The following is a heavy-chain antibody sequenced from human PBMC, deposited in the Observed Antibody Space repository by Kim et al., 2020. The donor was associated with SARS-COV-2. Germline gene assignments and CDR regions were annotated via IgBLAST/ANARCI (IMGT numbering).Heavy chain of an antibody. CDR3: AKDRPTRRVAAAPYYGMDV. CDR2: ISGSGGST. CDR1: GFTFSSYA. D-gene: IGHD6-13*01. Sequence: GGSLRLSCAASGFTFSSYAMSWVRQAPGKGLEWVSAISGSGGSTYYADSVKGRFTISRDNSKNTLYLQMNSLRAEDTAVYYCAKDRPTRRVAAAPYYGMDVWGQGTTVTVSS. V-gene: IGHV3-23*01. J-gene: IGHJ6*02.